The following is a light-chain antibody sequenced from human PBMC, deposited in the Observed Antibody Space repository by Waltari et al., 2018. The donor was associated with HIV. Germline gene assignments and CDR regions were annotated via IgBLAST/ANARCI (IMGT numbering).Light chain of an antibody. CDR2: WAS. V-gene: IGKV4-1*01. Sequence: DILMTQSPDSLAVSLGERATIHCKSRQTIFYSSNNKNYLAGYQQKPGQSPKLLISWASTREFGVPDRFSGSGSGTDFTLTISSLRAEDVAVYYCQQFYRTPYTFGQGTRLEFK. CDR3: QQFYRTPYT. J-gene: IGKJ2*01. CDR1: QTIFYSSNNKNY.